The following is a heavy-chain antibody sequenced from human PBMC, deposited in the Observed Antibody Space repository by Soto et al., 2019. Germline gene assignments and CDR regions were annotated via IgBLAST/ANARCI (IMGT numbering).Heavy chain of an antibody. CDR1: GYSFTSYW. D-gene: IGHD3-10*01. Sequence: PGESLKISCKGSGYSFTSYWIGWVRQMPGKGLEWMGIIYPGDSDTRYSPSFQGQVTISADKSISTAYLQWSSLKASDTAMYYWARNTMVRGVYYYYGMDVWGQGTTVTVSS. CDR2: IYPGDSDT. CDR3: ARNTMVRGVYYYYGMDV. J-gene: IGHJ6*02. V-gene: IGHV5-51*01.